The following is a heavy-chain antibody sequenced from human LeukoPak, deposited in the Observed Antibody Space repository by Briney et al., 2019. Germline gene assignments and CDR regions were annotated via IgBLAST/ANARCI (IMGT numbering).Heavy chain of an antibody. CDR3: ARVAIPYDISPYYDGYMDV. D-gene: IGHD3-22*01. J-gene: IGHJ6*03. V-gene: IGHV4-59*01. Sequence: SETLSLTCAVSGGSISGYYWSWIRQSPDKGLAWSGYIYYSGSTNYNPSLQSRVTISVDTSKNQFSLKISSLTAADTAVYYCARVAIPYDISPYYDGYMDVWGKGTTVTVSS. CDR2: IYYSGST. CDR1: GGSISGYY.